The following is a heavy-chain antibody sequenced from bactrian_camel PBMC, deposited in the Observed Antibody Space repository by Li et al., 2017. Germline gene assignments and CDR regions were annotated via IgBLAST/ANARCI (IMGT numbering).Heavy chain of an antibody. CDR3: AAGSSRGVPFRERGYPY. Sequence: DVQLVESGGGLVQSGGSLRLSCVSSGFTLSEIPMFWVRQAPGKGLEWIATISRSGISTTYADSVRGRFTISQDPTKNAVYLQMDSLTPEDTAMYYCAAGSSRGVPFRERGYPYWGQGTQVTVS. J-gene: IGHJ4*01. V-gene: IGHV3-1*01. CDR1: GFTLSEIP. CDR2: ISRSGIST. D-gene: IGHD3*01.